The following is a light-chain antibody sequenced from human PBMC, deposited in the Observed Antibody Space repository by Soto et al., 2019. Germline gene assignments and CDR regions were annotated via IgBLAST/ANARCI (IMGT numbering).Light chain of an antibody. Sequence: EIVLTQSPGPLSLSPGERATLSCRASQSVSSTFLSWYQQKPGQAPRLLIYGASSRATGIPDRFSGSGSGTDFTLTISRLEPEDFAVYYCQQYDSSRLTFGGGTKVDIK. J-gene: IGKJ4*01. V-gene: IGKV3-20*01. CDR3: QQYDSSRLT. CDR2: GAS. CDR1: QSVSSTF.